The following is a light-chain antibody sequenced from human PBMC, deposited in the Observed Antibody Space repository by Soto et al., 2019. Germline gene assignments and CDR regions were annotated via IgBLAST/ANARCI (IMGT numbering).Light chain of an antibody. CDR2: DAS. CDR3: QQFNSYPRT. CDR1: QGINSA. J-gene: IGKJ3*01. Sequence: AIPLTQSPSSLSASVGDRVTITCRASQGINSALAWYQQKPGKAPKLLIYDASSLESGVPSSFSGSGSGTDFTLTISSLQPEDFATYYCQQFNSYPRTFGPGTKVDIK. V-gene: IGKV1-13*02.